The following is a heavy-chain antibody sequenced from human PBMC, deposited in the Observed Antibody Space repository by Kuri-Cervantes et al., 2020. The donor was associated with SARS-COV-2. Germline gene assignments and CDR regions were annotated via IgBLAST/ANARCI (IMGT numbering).Heavy chain of an antibody. Sequence: ASVKVSCKASGYTFTGYYMHWVRQAPGQGLEWMGWISAYNGNTNYAQKLQGRVTMTTDTSTSTAYMELRSLRSDDTAVYYCATDTPRPTAAGTLGGYWGQGTLVTVSS. CDR1: GYTFTGYY. CDR3: ATDTPRPTAAGTLGGY. D-gene: IGHD6-13*01. CDR2: ISAYNGNT. J-gene: IGHJ4*02. V-gene: IGHV1-18*04.